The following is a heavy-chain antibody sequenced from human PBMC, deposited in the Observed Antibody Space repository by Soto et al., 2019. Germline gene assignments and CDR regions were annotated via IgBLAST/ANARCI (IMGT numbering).Heavy chain of an antibody. J-gene: IGHJ4*02. Sequence: QLQLQESGSGLVKPSQTLSLTCAVSGGSISSGGYSWSWIRQPPGKGLEWIGYIYHSGSTYYNPSLKSRVTISLDRSKNQFSLKLSSVTAADTAVYYCARGPDCGGDRYSYDLDSWGQGTLVTVSS. CDR3: ARGPDCGGDRYSYDLDS. V-gene: IGHV4-30-2*01. CDR1: GGSISSGGYS. CDR2: IYHSGST. D-gene: IGHD2-21*02.